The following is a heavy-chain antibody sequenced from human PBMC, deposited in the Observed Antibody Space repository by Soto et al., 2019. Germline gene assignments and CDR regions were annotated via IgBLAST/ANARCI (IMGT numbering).Heavy chain of an antibody. Sequence: QVQLQQWGAGLLKPSETLSLTCAVYGGSFSGYYWSWIRQPPGKGLEWIGEINHSGSTNYNPSLKSRVTISVDTSKNQFSLKLSSVTAADTAVYYCARGVNDFWSGLLRGGYYYYGMDVWGQGTMVTVSS. D-gene: IGHD3-3*01. CDR3: ARGVNDFWSGLLRGGYYYYGMDV. J-gene: IGHJ6*02. CDR1: GGSFSGYY. V-gene: IGHV4-34*01. CDR2: INHSGST.